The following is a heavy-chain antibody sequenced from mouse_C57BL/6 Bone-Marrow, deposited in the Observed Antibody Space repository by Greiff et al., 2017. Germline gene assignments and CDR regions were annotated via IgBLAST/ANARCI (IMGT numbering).Heavy chain of an antibody. CDR1: GFNFKDDY. CDR3: TINCDYFDY. CDR2: IDPDNGDT. V-gene: IGHV14-4*01. D-gene: IGHD4-1*02. J-gene: IGHJ2*01. Sequence: VQLQQSGAELVRPGASVKLSCTASGFNFKDDYMHWVKQRPEQGLEWIGWIDPDNGDTEYASKFQGKATITADTSSNTAYLQLSSLTSEDTAVYYCTINCDYFDYGGQGTTLTVSS.